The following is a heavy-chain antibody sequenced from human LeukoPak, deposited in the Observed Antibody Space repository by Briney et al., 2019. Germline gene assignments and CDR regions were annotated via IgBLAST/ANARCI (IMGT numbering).Heavy chain of an antibody. CDR2: IYTSGST. J-gene: IGHJ4*02. Sequence: SETLSLTCTVSGGSISSGSYYWSWILQPAGKGLERIGRIYTSGSTNYNPSLKIRFTISVDTSKNQFSLKLSSVTAADTAVYYCASFSPGLRYFDWLPDYWGQGTLVTVSS. D-gene: IGHD3-9*01. CDR1: GGSISSGSYY. V-gene: IGHV4-61*02. CDR3: ASFSPGLRYFDWLPDY.